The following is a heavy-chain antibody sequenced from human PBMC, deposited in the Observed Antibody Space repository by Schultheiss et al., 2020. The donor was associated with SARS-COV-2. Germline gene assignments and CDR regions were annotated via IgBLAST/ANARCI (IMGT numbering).Heavy chain of an antibody. CDR3: ARAQSVTTYYDFWSAENYFDY. CDR2: IYVNGST. CDR1: GGSISSYY. D-gene: IGHD3-3*01. V-gene: IGHV4-4*07. Sequence: SETLSLTCTVSGGSISSYYWSWIRQPAGKGLEWIGRIYVNGSTNYNPSLKSRVTISVDTSKNQFSLKLSSVTAADTAVYYCARAQSVTTYYDFWSAENYFDYWGQGTLVTVSS. J-gene: IGHJ4*02.